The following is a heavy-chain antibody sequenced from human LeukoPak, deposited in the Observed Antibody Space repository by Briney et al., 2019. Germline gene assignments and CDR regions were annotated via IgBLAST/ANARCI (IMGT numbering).Heavy chain of an antibody. V-gene: IGHV1-69*04. CDR3: ARSEQETKSDPGIAVDGTSEYFQH. J-gene: IGHJ1*01. D-gene: IGHD6-19*01. CDR2: IIPILGIA. CDR1: GGTFSSYA. Sequence: SVKVSCKASGGTFSSYAISWVRQAPGQGLEWMGRIIPILGIANYAQKFQGRVTITADKSTSTAYMELSSLRSEDTAVYYCARSEQETKSDPGIAVDGTSEYFQHWGQGALVTVSS.